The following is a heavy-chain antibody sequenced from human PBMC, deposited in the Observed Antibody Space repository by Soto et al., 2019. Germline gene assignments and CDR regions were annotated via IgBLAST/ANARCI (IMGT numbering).Heavy chain of an antibody. CDR3: AKVSRKGSAIDFDY. CDR1: GYTFSNYD. CDR2: VNPNNGDT. Sequence: QVQLVQSGAELKKPGASVKVSCKASGYTFSNYDMNWVRQATGQGPEWIGWVNPNNGDTGYAQKFQGRVTLTTDICTTTAYMELTSLRSEDTVISYCAKVSRKGSAIDFDYWGQGTLITVSS. J-gene: IGHJ4*02. D-gene: IGHD3-10*01. V-gene: IGHV1-8*01.